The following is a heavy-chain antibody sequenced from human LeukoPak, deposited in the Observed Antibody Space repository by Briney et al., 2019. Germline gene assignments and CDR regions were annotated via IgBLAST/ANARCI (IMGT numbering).Heavy chain of an antibody. D-gene: IGHD2-21*02. V-gene: IGHV4-61*02. CDR3: ARGTRYRVTAIRGKGYFDY. Sequence: TSQTLSLTCTVSGGSISSGSYYWSWIRQPAGKGLEWIGRIYTSGSTNYNPSLKSRVTISVDTSKNQFSLKLSSVTAADTAVYYCARGTRYRVTAIRGKGYFDYWGQGTLVTVSS. CDR2: IYTSGST. CDR1: GGSISSGSYY. J-gene: IGHJ4*02.